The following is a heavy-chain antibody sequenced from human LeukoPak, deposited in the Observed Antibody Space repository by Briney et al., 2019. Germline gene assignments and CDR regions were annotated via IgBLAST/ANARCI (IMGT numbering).Heavy chain of an antibody. CDR2: ISAYNGNT. CDR3: ARSRPVLRYFDWLLSAYFDY. V-gene: IGHV1-18*01. D-gene: IGHD3-9*01. J-gene: IGHJ4*02. CDR1: GYTFTSYG. Sequence: ASVKVSCKASGYTFTSYGISWVRQAPGQGLEWMGWISAYNGNTNYAQKLQGRVTMTTDTSTSTAYMELRSLRSDDTAVYYCARSRPVLRYFDWLLSAYFDYWGQGTLVTVSS.